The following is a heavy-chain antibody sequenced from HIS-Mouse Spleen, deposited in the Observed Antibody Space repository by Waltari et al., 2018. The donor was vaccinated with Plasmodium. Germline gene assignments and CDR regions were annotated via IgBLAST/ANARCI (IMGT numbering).Heavy chain of an antibody. D-gene: IGHD1-26*01. V-gene: IGHV1-2*02. CDR3: AREAPRRELRAYYFDY. CDR1: GYTFTGYY. Sequence: QVQLVQSGAEVKKPGASVKVSCKASGYTFTGYYMHWVRQAPGQGLEWMGWINPNSGGTNYAQKFQGRVTMTRDTSISTAYMELSRLRSDDTAVYYCAREAPRRELRAYYFDYWGQGTLVTVSS. CDR2: INPNSGGT. J-gene: IGHJ4*02.